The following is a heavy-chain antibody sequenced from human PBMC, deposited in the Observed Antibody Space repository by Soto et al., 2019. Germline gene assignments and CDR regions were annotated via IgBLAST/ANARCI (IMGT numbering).Heavy chain of an antibody. D-gene: IGHD7-27*01. Sequence: GGSLRLSCAVSGFSFSHYWMTWVRQAPGKGLECLANIKQDGSEKYYVDSVKGRFSVSRDNARNSLYLQMNILRADDTAVYYCVTDLNWEASWGQGTLVTVSS. CDR3: VTDLNWEAS. CDR1: GFSFSHYW. V-gene: IGHV3-7*01. J-gene: IGHJ5*02. CDR2: IKQDGSEK.